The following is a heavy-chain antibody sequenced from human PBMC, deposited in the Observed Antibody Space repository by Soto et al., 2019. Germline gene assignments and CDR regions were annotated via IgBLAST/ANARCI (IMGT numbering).Heavy chain of an antibody. J-gene: IGHJ4*02. V-gene: IGHV4-59*01. Sequence: PSETLSLTCSVYGGSISGSYWSWIRQSPGKGLEWLGYVYYTGSTNYSPSLRSRVSISVDTSKNELSLRLSSVTAADTAVYFCARSVAVPGAHIDYWGQGTQVTVSS. CDR2: VYYTGST. CDR3: ARSVAVPGAHIDY. D-gene: IGHD6-19*01. CDR1: GGSISGSY.